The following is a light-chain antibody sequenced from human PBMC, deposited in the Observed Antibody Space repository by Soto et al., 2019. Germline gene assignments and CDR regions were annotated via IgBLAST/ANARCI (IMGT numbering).Light chain of an antibody. Sequence: EIVLTQSRATLSLSPGERATLSCRASESVGSYLAWYQQKPGQAPRLLIYDASNRATGIPARFSGSGSGTDFTLTISSLEPADFAVYYCQQRRKWPTFGQGTRLEIK. J-gene: IGKJ5*01. CDR3: QQRRKWPT. CDR1: ESVGSY. V-gene: IGKV3-11*01. CDR2: DAS.